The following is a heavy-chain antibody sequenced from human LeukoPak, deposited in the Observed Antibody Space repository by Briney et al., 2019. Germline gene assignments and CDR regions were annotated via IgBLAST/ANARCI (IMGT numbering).Heavy chain of an antibody. D-gene: IGHD2-15*01. CDR1: GGSISSYY. J-gene: IGHJ3*02. V-gene: IGHV4-4*07. Sequence: SETLSLTCTVSGGSISSYYWSWIRQPAGKGLEWIGRIYTSGSTNYNPSLKSRVTMSVDTSKNQFSLKLSSVTAADTAVYYCAREVPRYCCGGSCLRNAFDIWGQGTMVTVSS. CDR3: AREVPRYCCGGSCLRNAFDI. CDR2: IYTSGST.